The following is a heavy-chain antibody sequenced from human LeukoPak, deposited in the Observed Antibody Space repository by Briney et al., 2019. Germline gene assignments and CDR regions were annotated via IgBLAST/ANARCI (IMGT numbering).Heavy chain of an antibody. CDR1: GYTLTELS. Sequence: ASVKVSCKVSGYTLTELSMHWVRQAPGKGLEWMGGFDPENGETIYAQKFQGRVTMTEDTSTDTAYMELRSLRSDDTAVYYCAGLGYCSGGSCYYLDYWGQGTLVTVSS. CDR2: FDPENGET. J-gene: IGHJ4*02. D-gene: IGHD2-15*01. V-gene: IGHV1-24*01. CDR3: AGLGYCSGGSCYYLDY.